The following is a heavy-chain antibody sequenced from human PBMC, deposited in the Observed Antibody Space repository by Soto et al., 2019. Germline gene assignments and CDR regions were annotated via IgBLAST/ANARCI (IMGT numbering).Heavy chain of an antibody. CDR2: IYPSDSTT. J-gene: IGHJ5*02. CDR1: GYSFTNYW. D-gene: IGHD4-17*01. Sequence: LKISCKGSGYSFTNYWIAWVRQMPGKGLEYMGIIYPSDSTTRYSPSFQGQVTISADKSISTAYLQWNSLKASDTAMYYCARHGFYGDYSSNYFDPWGQGTLVTVSS. CDR3: ARHGFYGDYSSNYFDP. V-gene: IGHV5-51*01.